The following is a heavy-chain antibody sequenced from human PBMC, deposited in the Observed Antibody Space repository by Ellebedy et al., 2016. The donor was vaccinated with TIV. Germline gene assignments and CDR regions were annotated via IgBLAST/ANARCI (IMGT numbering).Heavy chain of an antibody. CDR2: INAGNGNT. V-gene: IGHV1-3*01. J-gene: IGHJ4*02. CDR1: GYTFTSYA. CDR3: AREFGSSSVAERYFDY. Sequence: AASVKVSCKASGYTFTSYAMHWVRQAPGQRLEWMGWINAGNGNTKYSQKFQGRVTITRDTSASTAYMELSSLRSEDTAVYYCAREFGSSSVAERYFDYWGQGTLVTVSS. D-gene: IGHD6-6*01.